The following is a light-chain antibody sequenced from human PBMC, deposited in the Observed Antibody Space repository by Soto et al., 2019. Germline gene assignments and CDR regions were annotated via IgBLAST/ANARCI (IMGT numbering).Light chain of an antibody. CDR3: QCSDSSLSGYV. CDR2: GNS. Sequence: QSVLTQPPSVSGAPGQRVTISCTGSSSNIGAGYDVHWYQQLPGTAPKLLIYGNSNRPSGVPYRFSGSKSGTSASLAITGLQAEDEDDDYCQCSDSSLSGYVFGTGTKVTVL. V-gene: IGLV1-40*01. CDR1: SSNIGAGYD. J-gene: IGLJ1*01.